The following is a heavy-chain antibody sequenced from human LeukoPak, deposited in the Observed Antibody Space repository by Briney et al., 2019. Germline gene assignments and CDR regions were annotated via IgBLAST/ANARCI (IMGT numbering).Heavy chain of an antibody. Sequence: PGRSLRLSCAASGFTFSSYAMHWVRQAPGKGLEWVAVISYDGSNKYYADSVKGRFTISRDNSKNTLYLQMNSLRAEDTAVYYCAKEATTVTTGFFDYWGQGTLVTVSS. CDR2: ISYDGSNK. CDR1: GFTFSSYA. CDR3: AKEATTVTTGFFDY. D-gene: IGHD4-17*01. V-gene: IGHV3-30-3*01. J-gene: IGHJ4*02.